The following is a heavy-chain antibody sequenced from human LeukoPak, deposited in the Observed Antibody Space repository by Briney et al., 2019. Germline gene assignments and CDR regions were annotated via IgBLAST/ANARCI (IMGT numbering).Heavy chain of an antibody. Sequence: ASVKVSCKASGYTFTSYYMHWVRQAPGQGLEWMGTINPSGGSTSYAQKFQGRVTMTRDTSTSTVYMELSSLRSEDTAVYYCARTYCGGDCYADYYYYGMDVWGQGTTVTVSS. V-gene: IGHV1-46*01. CDR2: INPSGGST. J-gene: IGHJ6*02. CDR3: ARTYCGGDCYADYYYYGMDV. D-gene: IGHD2-21*02. CDR1: GYTFTSYY.